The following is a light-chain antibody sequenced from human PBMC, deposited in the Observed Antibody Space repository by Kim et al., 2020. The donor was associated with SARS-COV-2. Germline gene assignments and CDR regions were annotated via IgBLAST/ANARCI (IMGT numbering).Light chain of an antibody. CDR2: KTS. CDR3: IQSSQFPFI. V-gene: IGKV2-24*01. Sequence: DIVMTQTPLFLPVTLGQPASISCKSSESLLHSDGNTYLNWLQQRPGQPPRLLIHKTSNRFPGVPDRFSGSGAGTHFTLRISTVEPEDVAVYYCIQSSQFPFIFGPGTKVDIK. J-gene: IGKJ3*01. CDR1: ESLLHSDGNTY.